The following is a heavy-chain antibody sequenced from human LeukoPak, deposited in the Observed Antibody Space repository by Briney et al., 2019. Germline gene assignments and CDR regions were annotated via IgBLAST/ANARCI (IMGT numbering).Heavy chain of an antibody. V-gene: IGHV4-38-2*02. Sequence: PSETLSLTCTVSGYSVSSGYYWAWIRQSPEKGLEWIGSISHSGTTYYNPSLKSRLTISLDGSKNQFSLRLRSVTAADTAVYYCAREGDILGATTNYWGQGTLVTVSS. D-gene: IGHD1-26*01. CDR1: GYSVSSGYY. J-gene: IGHJ4*02. CDR2: ISHSGTT. CDR3: AREGDILGATTNY.